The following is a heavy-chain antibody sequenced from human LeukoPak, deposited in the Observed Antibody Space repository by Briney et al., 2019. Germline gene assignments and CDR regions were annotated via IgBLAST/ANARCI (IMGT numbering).Heavy chain of an antibody. D-gene: IGHD3-22*01. V-gene: IGHV3-23*01. Sequence: PGGSLRLSCVASGFTLSNNAMAWVRQAPGKGLEGVSALGGSDDRTDYADSVQGRFTISRDNSKNTLYLQMNSLRAEDTAVYYCAKDREYDDSCDYNGWGQGTLVAVSS. J-gene: IGHJ4*02. CDR1: GFTLSNNA. CDR2: LGGSDDRT. CDR3: AKDREYDDSCDYNG.